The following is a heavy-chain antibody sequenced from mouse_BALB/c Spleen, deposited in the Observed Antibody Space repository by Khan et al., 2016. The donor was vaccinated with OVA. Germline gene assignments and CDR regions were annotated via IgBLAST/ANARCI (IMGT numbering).Heavy chain of an antibody. Sequence: QVQLQQSGAELAKPGASVKMSCKASGYTFTTYWMHWVKQRPGQGLAWIGYIDPSTGYTEYNQKFKDKATLTTDKSSSTAYMQLSSLTSEDSLVNYCAKSRIYGIFAYWGQGTLVTVSA. CDR1: GYTFTTYW. J-gene: IGHJ3*01. D-gene: IGHD2-1*01. V-gene: IGHV1-7*01. CDR2: IDPSTGYT. CDR3: AKSRIYGIFAY.